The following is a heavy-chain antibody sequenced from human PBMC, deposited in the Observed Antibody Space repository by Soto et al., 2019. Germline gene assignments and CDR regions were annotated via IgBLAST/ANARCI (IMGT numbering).Heavy chain of an antibody. CDR2: IYHSGST. Sequence: PSETLSLTCAVSGGSISSGGYSWSWIRQPPGKGLEWIGYIYHSGSTYYNSSLKSRVTISVDRSKNQFSLKLSSVTAADTAVYYCARGPGNPWGQGTLVTVSS. CDR3: ARGPGNP. J-gene: IGHJ5*02. V-gene: IGHV4-30-2*01. CDR1: GGSISSGGYS.